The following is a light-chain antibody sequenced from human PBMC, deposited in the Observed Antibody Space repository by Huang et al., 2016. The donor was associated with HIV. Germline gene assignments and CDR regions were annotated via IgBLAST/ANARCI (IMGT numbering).Light chain of an antibody. CDR1: QSVRSRY. J-gene: IGKJ2*01. CDR3: HQYGNSPYT. Sequence: EIVLTQSPGTLSLSPGERATLSCRASQSVRSRYLAWYQQKPGQAPRLLIYGASSRATGIPDRFSASGSGTDFSLTISRLEPEDFAMFYCHQYGNSPYTFGQGTNLEIK. V-gene: IGKV3-20*01. CDR2: GAS.